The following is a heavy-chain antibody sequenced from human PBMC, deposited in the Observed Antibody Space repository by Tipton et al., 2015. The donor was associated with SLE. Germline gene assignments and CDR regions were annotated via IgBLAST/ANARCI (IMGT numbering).Heavy chain of an antibody. CDR1: GDSISSNSYY. V-gene: IGHV4-39*07. CDR3: ARDRLGGVIVTTFDY. Sequence: LRLSCTVSGDSISSNSYYWGWIRRPPGKGLEWIGTFYYSGSTYYNPSLKSRVTISVDTSKNQFSLKLSSVTAADTAVYYCARDRLGGVIVTTFDYWGQGTLVTVSS. CDR2: FYYSGST. D-gene: IGHD3-16*02. J-gene: IGHJ4*02.